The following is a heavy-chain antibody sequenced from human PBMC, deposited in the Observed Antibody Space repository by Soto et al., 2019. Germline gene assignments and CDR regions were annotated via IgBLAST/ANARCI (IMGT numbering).Heavy chain of an antibody. J-gene: IGHJ4*02. CDR1: GFTFSSYS. D-gene: IGHD4-17*01. CDR3: ARDNYGDYYFDY. Sequence: KPGGSLRLSCAASGFTFSSYSMNWVRQAPGKGLEWVSSISSSSSYIYYADSVKGRFTISRDNAKNSLYLQMNSLRAEDTAVYYCARDNYGDYYFDYWGQGTLVTVSS. CDR2: ISSSSSYI. V-gene: IGHV3-21*01.